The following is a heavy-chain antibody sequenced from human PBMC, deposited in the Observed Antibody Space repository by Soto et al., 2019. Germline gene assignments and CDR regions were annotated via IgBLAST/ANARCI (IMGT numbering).Heavy chain of an antibody. V-gene: IGHV3-15*07. CDR1: GFTFSNAW. Sequence: GGSLRLSCAASGFTFSNAWMNWVRQAPGKGLEWVGRIKSKTDGGTTDYAAPVKGRFTISRDDSKNTLYLQMNSLKTEDTAVYYCTTDTGYSSSWYLLGRHHNFDYWGQGTLVTVSS. CDR2: IKSKTDGGTT. CDR3: TTDTGYSSSWYLLGRHHNFDY. J-gene: IGHJ4*02. D-gene: IGHD6-13*01.